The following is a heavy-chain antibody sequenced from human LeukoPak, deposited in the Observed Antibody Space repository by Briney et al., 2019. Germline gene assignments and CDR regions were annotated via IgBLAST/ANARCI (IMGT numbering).Heavy chain of an antibody. CDR3: ARDPPELLYDILTGYHTSDLQGYYYGMDV. D-gene: IGHD3-9*01. CDR2: ISAYNGNT. CDR1: GYTFTSYG. V-gene: IGHV1-18*01. J-gene: IGHJ6*02. Sequence: GASVKVSCKASGYTFTSYGISWVRQAPGQGLEWMGWISAYNGNTNYAQKLQGRVTMTTDTSTSTAYMELRSLRSDDTAVYYCARDPPELLYDILTGYHTSDLQGYYYGMDVWGQGTTVTVSS.